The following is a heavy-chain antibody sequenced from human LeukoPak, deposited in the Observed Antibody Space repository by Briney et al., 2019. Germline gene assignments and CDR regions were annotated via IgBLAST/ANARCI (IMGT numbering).Heavy chain of an antibody. D-gene: IGHD1-7*01. CDR3: ARVGNWNFMESHYFDY. CDR1: GFTFSSYG. Sequence: GGSLRLSCAASGFTFSSYGMHWVRQAPGKGLEWVAVIWYDGSNKYYADSVKGRFTISRDNSKNTLYLQMNSLRAEDTAVYYRARVGNWNFMESHYFDYWGQGTLVTVSS. J-gene: IGHJ4*02. CDR2: IWYDGSNK. V-gene: IGHV3-33*01.